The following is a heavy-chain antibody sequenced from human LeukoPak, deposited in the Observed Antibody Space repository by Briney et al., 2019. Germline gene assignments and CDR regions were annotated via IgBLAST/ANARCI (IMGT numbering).Heavy chain of an antibody. J-gene: IGHJ6*02. CDR3: AGVVPAAITASAYGMDV. D-gene: IGHD2-2*01. CDR2: INHSGST. Sequence: PSETLSLTCAVYGGSFSGYYWSWIRQPPGKGLEWIGEINHSGSTNYNPSLKSRVTISVDTSKNQFSLKLSSVTAADTAVYYCAGVVPAAITASAYGMDVWGQGTTVTVSS. CDR1: GGSFSGYY. V-gene: IGHV4-34*01.